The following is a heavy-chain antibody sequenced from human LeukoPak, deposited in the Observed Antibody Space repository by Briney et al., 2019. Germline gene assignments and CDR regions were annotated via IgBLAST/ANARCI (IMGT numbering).Heavy chain of an antibody. Sequence: ASVKVSCKASGYTFTGYYMHWVRQAPGQGLEWMGWINPNTGGTNFAQKFQGRVTMTRDTSISTAYMELSRLRSDDTAVYYCARGGYRGYYYYGMDVWGQGTTVTVSS. CDR2: INPNTGGT. D-gene: IGHD3-22*01. CDR1: GYTFTGYY. CDR3: ARGGYRGYYYYGMDV. J-gene: IGHJ6*02. V-gene: IGHV1-2*02.